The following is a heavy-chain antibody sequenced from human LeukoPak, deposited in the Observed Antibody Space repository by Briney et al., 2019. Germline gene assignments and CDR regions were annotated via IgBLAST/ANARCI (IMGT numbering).Heavy chain of an antibody. CDR3: ASDRVLSGY. CDR2: IKQDGSEK. CDR1: GFTFSTYS. J-gene: IGHJ4*02. D-gene: IGHD4/OR15-4a*01. V-gene: IGHV3-7*01. Sequence: PGGSLRLSCAASGFTFSTYSMSWVRQAPGKGLEWVANIKQDGSEKYYVDSVKGRFTISRDNAKNSLYLQMNSLRAEDTAVYYCASDRVLSGYWGQGTLVTVSS.